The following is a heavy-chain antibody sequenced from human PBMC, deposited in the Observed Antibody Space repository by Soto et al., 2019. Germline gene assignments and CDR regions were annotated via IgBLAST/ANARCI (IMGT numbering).Heavy chain of an antibody. V-gene: IGHV3-15*01. D-gene: IGHD6-19*01. CDR2: IKSKPGGETR. Sequence: EVQLVESGGGLVKPGGSLRLACATSGFNFYYAWMTSVRQAPGKGLEWVGRIKSKPGGETRDYATPVRDRFTISRDDSTNTVFLQMDSLKTEDTAVYYCAKVYTVEHPTFANWGQGTLVTVSA. CDR1: GFNFYYAW. CDR3: AKVYTVEHPTFAN. J-gene: IGHJ4*02.